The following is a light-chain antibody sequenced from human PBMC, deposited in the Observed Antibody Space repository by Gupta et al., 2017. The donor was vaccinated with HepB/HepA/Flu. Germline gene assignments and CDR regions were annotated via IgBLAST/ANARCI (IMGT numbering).Light chain of an antibody. Sequence: SYVLTQPPSVSVAPGKTARIDCGGHNIGSKSVHWYQQKPGPAPVLLVYDDSDRPSGIPERFSGSNSGNTATLTISRVEAGDEADYYCQVWDRSSDNYVFGTGTKVTVL. CDR2: DDS. V-gene: IGLV3-21*03. CDR1: NIGSKS. J-gene: IGLJ1*01. CDR3: QVWDRSSDNYV.